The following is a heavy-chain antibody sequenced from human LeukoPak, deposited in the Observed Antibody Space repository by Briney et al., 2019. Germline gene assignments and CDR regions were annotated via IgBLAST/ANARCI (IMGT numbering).Heavy chain of an antibody. CDR2: ISSSGSTI. J-gene: IGHJ3*02. CDR3: ARPLHTTSKPARNDAFDI. V-gene: IGHV3-48*03. D-gene: IGHD1-1*01. CDR1: GFTFSSYE. Sequence: GGSLNLPCAASGFTFSSYEMNWVRQAPGKGREWVSYISSSGSTIYYADSVKGRFTISRDNAKNSLYLQMNSLRAEDTAVYYCARPLHTTSKPARNDAFDIWGQGTMVTVSS.